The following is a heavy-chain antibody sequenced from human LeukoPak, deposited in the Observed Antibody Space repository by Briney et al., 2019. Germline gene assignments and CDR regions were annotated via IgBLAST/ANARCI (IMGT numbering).Heavy chain of an antibody. D-gene: IGHD6-13*01. CDR3: ARVGPYSSSWYEEMSSYAFDI. J-gene: IGHJ3*02. CDR2: ISGSGDST. CDR1: GFTFSSYA. Sequence: GGSLRLSCAASGFTFSSYAMSWVRQAPGKGLEWVSAISGSGDSTYYADSVKGRFTISRDNSKNTLYLQMNSLRAEDTAVYYCARVGPYSSSWYEEMSSYAFDIWGQGTMVTVSS. V-gene: IGHV3-23*01.